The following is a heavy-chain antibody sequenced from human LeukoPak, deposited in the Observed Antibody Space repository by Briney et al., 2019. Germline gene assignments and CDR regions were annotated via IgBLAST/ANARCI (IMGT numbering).Heavy chain of an antibody. CDR1: GGSFSGYY. J-gene: IGHJ4*02. V-gene: IGHV4-34*01. CDR3: ASGYCSSTSCLDY. CDR2: INHSGST. Sequence: SETLSLTCAVYGGSFSGYYWSWIRQPPGKGLEWIGEINHSGSTNYNPSLKSRVTISVDTSKNQFSLKLSSVTAADTAVYYCASGYCSSTSCLDYWGQGTLVTVSS. D-gene: IGHD2-2*01.